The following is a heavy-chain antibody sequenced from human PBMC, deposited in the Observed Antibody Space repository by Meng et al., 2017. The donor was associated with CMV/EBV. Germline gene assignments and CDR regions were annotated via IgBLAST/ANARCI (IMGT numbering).Heavy chain of an antibody. CDR3: ARVYQLLSAFDI. V-gene: IGHV1-2*02. CDR2: INPNSGGT. D-gene: IGHD2-2*01. J-gene: IGHJ3*02. CDR1: GYTFTGYY. Sequence: ASVKVSCKASGYTFTGYYMHWVRQAPGQGLEWMGWINPNSGGTNYAQKLQGRITMTRDTSISTAYMELGRLRSDDTAVYYCARVYQLLSAFDIWGQGTMVTVSS.